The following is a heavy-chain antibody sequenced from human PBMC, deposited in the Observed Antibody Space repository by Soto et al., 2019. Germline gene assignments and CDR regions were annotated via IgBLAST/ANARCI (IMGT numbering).Heavy chain of an antibody. V-gene: IGHV3-30-3*01. D-gene: IGHD3-9*01. CDR3: ARVKYDILTGYYYYYYYYGMDV. J-gene: IGHJ6*02. CDR2: ISYDGSNK. Sequence: RLSCAASGFTFSSYAMHWVRQAPGKGLEWVAVISYDGSNKYYADSVKGRFTISRDNSKNTLYLQMNSLRAEDTAVYYCARVKYDILTGYYYYYYYYGMDVWGQGTTVTV. CDR1: GFTFSSYA.